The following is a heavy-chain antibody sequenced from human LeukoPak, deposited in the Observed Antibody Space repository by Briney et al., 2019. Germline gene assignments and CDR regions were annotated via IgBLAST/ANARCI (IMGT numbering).Heavy chain of an antibody. Sequence: SETLSLTCAVYGGSFSGYYWSWIRQPPGKGLEWIGETNHSGSTNYNPSLKSRVTISVDTSKNQFSLKLSSVTAADTAVYYCAGNLRDGVTTGSTLAGYWGQGTLVTVSS. V-gene: IGHV4-34*01. J-gene: IGHJ4*02. CDR2: TNHSGST. D-gene: IGHD4-17*01. CDR1: GGSFSGYY. CDR3: AGNLRDGVTTGSTLAGY.